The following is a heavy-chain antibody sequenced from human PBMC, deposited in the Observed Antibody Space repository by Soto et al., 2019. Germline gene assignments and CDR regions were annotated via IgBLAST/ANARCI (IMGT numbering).Heavy chain of an antibody. Sequence: QVSLQESGPGLVKPSETLSLTCTVSGGSVSNYYWTWIRQPPGKGLEWISYINYSGSTDHSPSLRSRVTISLDTSKNQFSLRLISVIAADTAVYYCARLAPRYRIRDYNYYSLDFWGQGTTVIVSS. D-gene: IGHD3-16*02. J-gene: IGHJ6*02. V-gene: IGHV4-59*02. CDR3: ARLAPRYRIRDYNYYSLDF. CDR2: INYSGST. CDR1: GGSVSNYY.